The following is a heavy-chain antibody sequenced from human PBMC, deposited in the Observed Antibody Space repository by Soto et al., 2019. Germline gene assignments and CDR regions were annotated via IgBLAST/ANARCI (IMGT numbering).Heavy chain of an antibody. J-gene: IGHJ3*02. CDR1: GGSISDNY. CDR2: IYYSGRT. Sequence: QVQLQESGPGLVKPSETLSLSCSVSGGSISDNYWNWIRQPPGKGLEWIGYIYYSGRTNSGRTHYNPSLKIRVTVSVRTSKGQFSLKRNSVTAADTAVYSCECSGADRPGGTFDIWGQGTMVTVSS. CDR3: ECSGADRPGGTFDI. V-gene: IGHV4-59*01. D-gene: IGHD3-10*02.